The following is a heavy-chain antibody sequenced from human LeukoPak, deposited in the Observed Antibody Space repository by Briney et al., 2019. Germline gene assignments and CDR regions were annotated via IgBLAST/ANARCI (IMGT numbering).Heavy chain of an antibody. CDR1: GFTSDDYA. Sequence: GGSLRLXCAASGFTSDDYAMNWVRRAPGKGLEWVSGINWNGGSTYYRDSVKGRFTISRDNAKNSLYLQMNSLRAEDTALYYCARVKGSGYRNSIDYWGQGTLVTVSS. D-gene: IGHD3-3*01. CDR3: ARVKGSGYRNSIDY. J-gene: IGHJ4*02. V-gene: IGHV3-20*04. CDR2: INWNGGST.